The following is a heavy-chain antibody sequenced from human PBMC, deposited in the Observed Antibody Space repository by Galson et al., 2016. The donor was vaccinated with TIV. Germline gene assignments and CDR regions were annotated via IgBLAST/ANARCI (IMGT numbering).Heavy chain of an antibody. CDR3: ARDRVVDATYYYYYYGLDV. J-gene: IGHJ6*02. Sequence: SLRLSCAASELSVSINYMTWVRQAPGKGLEWVSLISDGVNTYYPDSVKGRFTISRDKSKNTLYLQMTSLRVEDTAVYYCARDRVVDATYYYYYYGLDVWGQGTAVTVSS. CDR1: ELSVSINY. D-gene: IGHD2-15*01. V-gene: IGHV3-66*02. CDR2: ISDGVNT.